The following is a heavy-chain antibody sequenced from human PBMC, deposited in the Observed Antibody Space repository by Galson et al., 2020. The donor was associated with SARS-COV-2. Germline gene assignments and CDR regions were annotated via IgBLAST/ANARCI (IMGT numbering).Heavy chain of an antibody. CDR2: INHSGST. J-gene: IGHJ6*02. V-gene: IGHV4-34*01. CDR1: GGSFSGYY. Sequence: SETLSLTCAVYGGSFSGYYWSWIRQPPGNGLECIGEINHSGSTNYNPSLKSRGTISVDTSKNQFSLKLSSVTAADTAVYYCSRSTRTRVFCSSTCCYGGYYYYYGMDVWGQGTTVTVSS. D-gene: IGHD2-2*01. CDR3: SRSTRTRVFCSSTCCYGGYYYYYGMDV.